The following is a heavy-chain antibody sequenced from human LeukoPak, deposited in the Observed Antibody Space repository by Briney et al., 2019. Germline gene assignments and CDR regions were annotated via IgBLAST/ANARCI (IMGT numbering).Heavy chain of an antibody. CDR2: IYYSGNT. CDR3: ARDGSSPDRGFDP. Sequence: SETLSLTCTVSGGSISSYYWSWIRQPPGKGLEWIGYIYYSGNTNYNPSLKSRVTISVDTSKNQFSLKLSSVTAADTAVYYCARDGSSPDRGFDPWGQGTLVTVSS. J-gene: IGHJ5*02. D-gene: IGHD6-13*01. V-gene: IGHV4-59*01. CDR1: GGSISSYY.